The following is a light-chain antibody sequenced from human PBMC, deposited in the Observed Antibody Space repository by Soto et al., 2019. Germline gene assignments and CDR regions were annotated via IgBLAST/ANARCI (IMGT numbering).Light chain of an antibody. CDR1: QSVSSN. CDR3: QHYNNWPFT. CDR2: GSS. J-gene: IGKJ2*01. V-gene: IGKV3-15*01. Sequence: EIVMTQSPATLSVSPGERATLSCRASQSVSSNLAWYQQKPDQPPSLLIYGSSSRPTGIPARFSGSGSVTEFTLTISNLQSEDFAVYYCQHYNNWPFTFGQGTKLEIK.